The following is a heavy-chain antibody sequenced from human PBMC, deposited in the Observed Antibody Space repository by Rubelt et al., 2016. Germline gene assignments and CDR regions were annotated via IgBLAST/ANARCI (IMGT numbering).Heavy chain of an antibody. CDR2: IYSSGST. CDR3: ARDPSSGWYGYYFDY. D-gene: IGHD6-19*01. CDR1: GGSISSSSYY. Sequence: QLQLQESGPGLVKPSETLSLTCTVSGGSISSSSYYWGWIRQPPGKGLEWIGSIYSSGSTYYNPSLKSRVTISVDTSKNQFSLKLSSVTAADTAVYYCARDPSSGWYGYYFDYWGQGTLLTVSS. J-gene: IGHJ4*02. V-gene: IGHV4-39*07.